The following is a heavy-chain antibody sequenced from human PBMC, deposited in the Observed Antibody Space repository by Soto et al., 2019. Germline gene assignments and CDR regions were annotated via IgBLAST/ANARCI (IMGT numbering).Heavy chain of an antibody. CDR1: GYSFTSYW. CDR3: AKGGRQWLVTSDFNY. Sequence: PGESLKISCKGSGYSFTSYWIGWVRQMPGKGLEWMGIIYPGDSDTRYSPSFQGQVTISADKSISTAYLQWTSLRAEDTAVYYCAKGGRQWLVTSDFNYWGQGALVTVSS. D-gene: IGHD6-19*01. V-gene: IGHV5-51*01. CDR2: IYPGDSDT. J-gene: IGHJ4*02.